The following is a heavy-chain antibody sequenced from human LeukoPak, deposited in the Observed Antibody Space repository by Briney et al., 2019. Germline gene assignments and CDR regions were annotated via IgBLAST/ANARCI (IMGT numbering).Heavy chain of an antibody. Sequence: GGSLRLSCAASGFTFSSYAVSWVRQAPGKGLEWVSAISGSGGSTYYADSVKGRFTISRDNSKNTLYLQMNSLRAEDTAVYYCAAARIGEFRGFRFDYWGQGTLVTVSS. D-gene: IGHD3-10*01. CDR2: ISGSGGST. CDR1: GFTFSSYA. J-gene: IGHJ4*02. CDR3: AAARIGEFRGFRFDY. V-gene: IGHV3-23*01.